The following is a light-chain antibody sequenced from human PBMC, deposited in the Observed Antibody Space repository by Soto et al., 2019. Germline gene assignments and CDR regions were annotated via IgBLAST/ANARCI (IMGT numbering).Light chain of an antibody. CDR2: RAS. J-gene: IGKJ1*01. V-gene: IGKV1-5*03. CDR3: QQYDRASGT. Sequence: DIQMTQSPSTLSASVGDRVIITCRASQSISSWLAWYQQKPGKAPKLLIYRASTLKSGIPSRFSGSGSGTEFTLTIISMKTDDFATYSCQQYDRASGTFGPGTKVEIK. CDR1: QSISSW.